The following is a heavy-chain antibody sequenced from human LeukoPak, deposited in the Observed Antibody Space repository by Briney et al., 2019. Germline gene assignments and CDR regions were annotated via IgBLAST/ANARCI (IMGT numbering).Heavy chain of an antibody. CDR3: ARAYTIFGVVIEYFQH. Sequence: ASVKVSCKASGYTFSCHYLHWVRQAPGQGLEWMGRINPNSGGTNYAQKFQGRVTMTRDTSISTAYMELSRLRSDDTAVYYCARAYTIFGVVIEYFQHWGQGTLVTVSS. J-gene: IGHJ1*01. CDR1: GYTFSCHY. V-gene: IGHV1-2*06. CDR2: INPNSGGT. D-gene: IGHD3-3*01.